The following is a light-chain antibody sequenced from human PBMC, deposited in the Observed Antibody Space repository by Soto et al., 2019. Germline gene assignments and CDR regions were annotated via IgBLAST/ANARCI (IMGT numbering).Light chain of an antibody. CDR1: QSISSY. Sequence: DIQMTQSPSSLSASVGDRVTITCRASQSISSYLNWYQQKPGKAPKLLIYAASSLQSGVPSRFSGSGSGTDFTLTISSLQPEDFGTYYCLQSYSTPLTFGGGTKLEIK. CDR2: AAS. V-gene: IGKV1-39*01. J-gene: IGKJ4*01. CDR3: LQSYSTPLT.